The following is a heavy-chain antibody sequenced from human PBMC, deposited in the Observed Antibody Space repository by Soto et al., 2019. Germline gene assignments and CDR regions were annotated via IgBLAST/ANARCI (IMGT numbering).Heavy chain of an antibody. CDR1: GAAFNTIT. Sequence: QVQLVQSGAEVKKPGSSVRVSCKASGAAFNTITINWVRQAPGQGLEWMGGFVPVFGSATYAQKFQGRVAIIADASTSTFYMELSRLNSEDTALYYCVREDDTTGSYSWFDPWGQGTLVTVSS. J-gene: IGHJ5*02. V-gene: IGHV1-69*01. D-gene: IGHD3-9*01. CDR2: FVPVFGSA. CDR3: VREDDTTGSYSWFDP.